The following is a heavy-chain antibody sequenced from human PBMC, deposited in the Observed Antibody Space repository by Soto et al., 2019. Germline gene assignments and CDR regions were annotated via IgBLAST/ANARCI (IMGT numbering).Heavy chain of an antibody. J-gene: IGHJ4*02. CDR3: EGGSYEKWPPPAY. CDR2: IHHDGST. V-gene: IGHV4-39*07. D-gene: IGHD5-12*01. CDR1: GGSISSSSYH. Sequence: TSETLSLTCTVSGGSISSSSYHWTWIRQPPGKGLEWIGEIHHDGSTNYNPSLKSRVTISVDTSKNHFSLIVTSVTAADTVLYYCEGGSYEKWPPPAYWGKGTLVTVSS.